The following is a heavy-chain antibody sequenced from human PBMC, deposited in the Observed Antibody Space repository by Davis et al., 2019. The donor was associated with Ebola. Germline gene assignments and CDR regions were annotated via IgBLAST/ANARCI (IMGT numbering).Heavy chain of an antibody. D-gene: IGHD2-21*02. J-gene: IGHJ4*02. V-gene: IGHV1-18*01. CDR1: GYTFTSYA. CDR3: ARDEYCGGDCSGR. Sequence: ASAQVSCKASGYTFTSYAISWVRQAPGQRLEWMGWINAGNGDTKYSQKFQGRVTITRDTSTSTAYMERRSLRSDDTAGYSCARDEYCGGDCSGRWGQGTLVTVSS. CDR2: INAGNGDT.